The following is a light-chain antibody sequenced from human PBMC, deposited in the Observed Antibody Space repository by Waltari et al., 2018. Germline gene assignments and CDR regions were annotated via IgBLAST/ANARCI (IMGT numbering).Light chain of an antibody. CDR2: KAS. Sequence: DIQMTQSPSTLSASMGDRVTITCRASQGIGRWLAWYQQKTGKGPKLLIYKASSLQTGVPPRFIGSGSGTEFTLTISSLQHDDVATYYCHQYNIYHSFDQGTKLYIK. J-gene: IGKJ2*01. CDR1: QGIGRW. CDR3: HQYNIYHS. V-gene: IGKV1-5*03.